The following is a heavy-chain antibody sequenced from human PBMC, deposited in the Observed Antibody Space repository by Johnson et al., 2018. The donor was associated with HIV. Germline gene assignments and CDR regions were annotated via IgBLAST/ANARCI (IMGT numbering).Heavy chain of an antibody. Sequence: VQLVESGGGLVQPGGSLRLSCAASGFTFSSYWMSWVRQAPGKGLEWVANIKQDGSEKYYVDSVKGRFTISRDNAKNSLYVQMKSLKTEDTAVYYCTTDHYFLDALDIWGQGTMVTVSS. J-gene: IGHJ3*02. CDR2: IKQDGSEK. CDR1: GFTFSSYW. V-gene: IGHV3-7*05. D-gene: IGHD2/OR15-2a*01. CDR3: TTDHYFLDALDI.